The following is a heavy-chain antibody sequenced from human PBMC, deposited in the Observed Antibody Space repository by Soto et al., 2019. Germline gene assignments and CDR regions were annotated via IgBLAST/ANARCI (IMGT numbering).Heavy chain of an antibody. D-gene: IGHD3-10*01. CDR3: AKDPAIRVEASTDGMDF. V-gene: IGHV1-2*02. CDR1: AYTFTGNY. J-gene: IGHJ6*02. CDR2: ISPSSGST. Sequence: ASVTLSRTASAYTFTGNYMPWVREAPGQGLEWMGWISPSSGSTNYAQNFQGRVTMTRDTSISTAYMELSRLRADDTAVYYCAKDPAIRVEASTDGMDFWGQGTTVTVSS.